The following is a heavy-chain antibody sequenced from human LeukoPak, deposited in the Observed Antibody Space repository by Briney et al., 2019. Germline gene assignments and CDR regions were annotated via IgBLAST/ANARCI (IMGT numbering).Heavy chain of an antibody. D-gene: IGHD1-26*01. Sequence: GGSLRLSCAASGFTFSAYSMSWVRQAPGKGVEWVANIKQDGSENYYVGSVKGRFTISRDNAKNSLYLQMNSLRAEDTAVYYCARDPGPRVPPGSYSDYWGQGTLVTVSS. V-gene: IGHV3-7*01. CDR1: GFTFSAYS. J-gene: IGHJ4*02. CDR2: IKQDGSEN. CDR3: ARDPGPRVPPGSYSDY.